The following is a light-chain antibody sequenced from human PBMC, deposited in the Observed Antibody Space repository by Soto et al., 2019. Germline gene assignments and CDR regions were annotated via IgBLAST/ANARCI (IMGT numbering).Light chain of an antibody. J-gene: IGKJ3*01. Sequence: DIQITQSPSSLSASVGARVSITCQASEDIRTSLSWFQHKPGRAPKLLIYGASYLETGVPSRFRGSGSGTDFTLTISSLQPEYIATYYCQHYNNLPPFTFGPGTIVDIK. CDR2: GAS. V-gene: IGKV1-33*01. CDR3: QHYNNLPPFT. CDR1: EDIRTS.